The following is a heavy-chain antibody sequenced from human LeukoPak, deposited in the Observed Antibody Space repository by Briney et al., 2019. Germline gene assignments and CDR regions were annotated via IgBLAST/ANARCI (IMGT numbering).Heavy chain of an antibody. Sequence: SETLSLTCTVSGGSISSSSYYWGWIRQPPGKGLEWIGSIYYSGSTYYNPSLKSRVTISVDTSKNQFSLKLSSVTAADTAVYYCARDVWGSYRNFDYWGQGTLVTVSS. CDR2: IYYSGST. CDR3: ARDVWGSYRNFDY. J-gene: IGHJ4*02. V-gene: IGHV4-39*01. CDR1: GGSISSSSYY. D-gene: IGHD3-16*02.